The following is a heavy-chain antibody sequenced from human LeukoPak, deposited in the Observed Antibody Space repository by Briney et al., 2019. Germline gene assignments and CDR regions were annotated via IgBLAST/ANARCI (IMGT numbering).Heavy chain of an antibody. V-gene: IGHV1-18*04. D-gene: IGHD6-19*01. CDR2: ISAYNGNT. Sequence: ASVKVSCKASGYTFTGYGISWVRQAPGQGLEWMGWISAYNGNTNYAQKLQGRVTMTTDTSTSTAYMELRSLRSDDTAVYYCARDRIAVAGTNYYYGMDVWGKGTTVTVSS. J-gene: IGHJ6*04. CDR3: ARDRIAVAGTNYYYGMDV. CDR1: GYTFTGYG.